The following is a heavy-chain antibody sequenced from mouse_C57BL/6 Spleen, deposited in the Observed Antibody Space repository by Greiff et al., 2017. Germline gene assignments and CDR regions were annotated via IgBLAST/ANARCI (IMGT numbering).Heavy chain of an antibody. CDR3: AHYSNLYYFDY. Sequence: VQLQQSGPELVKPGASVKLSCKASGYAFSGSGMNWVKQRPGKGLEWIGWINPGVGDTNYKGKFKGKATLTADKSSSTAYMQLNSLTSEDSAVYLCAHYSNLYYFDYWGQGTTLTVSS. CDR1: GYAFSGSG. D-gene: IGHD2-5*01. J-gene: IGHJ2*01. V-gene: IGHV1-82*01. CDR2: INPGVGDT.